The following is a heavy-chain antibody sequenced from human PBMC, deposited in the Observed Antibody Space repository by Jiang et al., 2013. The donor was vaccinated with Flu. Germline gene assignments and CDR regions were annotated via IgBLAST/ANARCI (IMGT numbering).Heavy chain of an antibody. D-gene: IGHD3-22*01. Sequence: PGLVKPSETLSLSCTVSGAPMQNKSYSWAWIRQPPGKGLEWVATVYYGGTTYYSPSLQGRVSVYVDTGRKQVSLKLSSVTAADTAVYYCARHPQRFYYDTSGYCDYWGQGTLVTVSS. V-gene: IGHV4-39*01. CDR1: GAPMQNKSYS. CDR2: VYYGGTT. CDR3: ARHPQRFYYDTSGYCDY. J-gene: IGHJ4*02.